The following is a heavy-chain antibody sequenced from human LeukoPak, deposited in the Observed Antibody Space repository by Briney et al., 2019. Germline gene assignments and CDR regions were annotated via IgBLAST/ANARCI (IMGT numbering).Heavy chain of an antibody. J-gene: IGHJ6*02. CDR2: VSTSGST. V-gene: IGHV4-4*07. CDR3: ARSGYGYGMDV. Sequence: SETLSLTCTVSSVSISSYYWICIRQPAGKGLEWIGRVSTSGSTNYNPSLKSRISISVDTSKNPFSLKLSSVTDADTAVYYCARSGYGYGMDVWGQGTTVTVSS. D-gene: IGHD3-22*01. CDR1: SVSISSYY.